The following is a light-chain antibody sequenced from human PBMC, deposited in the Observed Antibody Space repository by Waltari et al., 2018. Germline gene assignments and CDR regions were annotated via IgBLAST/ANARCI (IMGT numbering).Light chain of an antibody. V-gene: IGLV2-14*01. CDR3: NSYTFSNTWV. Sequence: QSALTQPASVSGSPGQSITISCTGTISDIGDYNYISWYQQYPGKAPTLIIFDVNKRPSGRSNRFSGAKSCNTASLTISGLQAEDEADYYCNSYTFSNTWVFGGGTKLTVL. J-gene: IGLJ3*02. CDR1: ISDIGDYNY. CDR2: DVN.